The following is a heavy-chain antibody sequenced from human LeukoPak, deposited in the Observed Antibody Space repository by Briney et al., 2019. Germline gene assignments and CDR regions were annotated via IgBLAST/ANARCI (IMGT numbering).Heavy chain of an antibody. Sequence: ASVKVSCKASGHTFTGYYMHWVRQAPGQGLEWMGRINPNSGGTNYAQKFQGRVTMTRDTSISTAYMELSRLRSDDTAVYYCARDSAALYYYYYYYMDVWGKGTTVTVSS. V-gene: IGHV1-2*06. CDR2: INPNSGGT. CDR1: GHTFTGYY. D-gene: IGHD3-10*01. J-gene: IGHJ6*03. CDR3: ARDSAALYYYYYYYMDV.